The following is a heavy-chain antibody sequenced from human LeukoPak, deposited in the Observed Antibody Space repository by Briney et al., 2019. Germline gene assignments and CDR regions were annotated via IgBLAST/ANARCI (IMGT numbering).Heavy chain of an antibody. D-gene: IGHD3-3*01. J-gene: IGHJ1*01. V-gene: IGHV1-18*01. CDR2: TRPHNGNR. Sequence: ASVQVSCKAAGCTFSDFGISWVRQAPGQGVEWMGRTRPHNGNRNYLQKFQGRVTMTTDTSTSAAYMELNGLTSYDTAVYYCARGAGRDFWSGYCASWGQGSLVTVSS. CDR3: ARGAGRDFWSGYCAS. CDR1: GCTFSDFG.